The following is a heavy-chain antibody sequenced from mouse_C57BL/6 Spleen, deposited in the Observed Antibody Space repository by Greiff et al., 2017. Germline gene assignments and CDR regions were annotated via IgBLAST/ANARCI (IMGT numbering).Heavy chain of an antibody. Sequence: DVMLVESGGGLVQPGGSLSLSCAASGFTFTDYYMSWVRQPPGKALEWLGFIRNKANGYTTEYSASVKGRFTISRDNSQSILYLQMNALRAEDSATYYCARSPSTMVTTGDYYAMDYWGQGTSVTVSS. J-gene: IGHJ4*01. CDR3: ARSPSTMVTTGDYYAMDY. CDR1: GFTFTDYY. CDR2: IRNKANGYTT. V-gene: IGHV7-3*01. D-gene: IGHD2-2*01.